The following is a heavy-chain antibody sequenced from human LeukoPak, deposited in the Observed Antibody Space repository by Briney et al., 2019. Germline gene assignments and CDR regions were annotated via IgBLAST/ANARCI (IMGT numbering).Heavy chain of an antibody. J-gene: IGHJ4*02. CDR1: GFTFSSYW. CDR2: ISSGGSET. D-gene: IGHD2-15*01. V-gene: IGHV3-74*01. CDR3: ATCSGGRCYSKGFDY. Sequence: GGSLRLSRAASGFTFSSYWMHCVRQAPGKGLVWVSCISSGGSETRYADSLKGRFTISTDNARNTLYLQKNSLTAQDTAVYYCATCSGGRCYSKGFDYWGQGILVTVAS.